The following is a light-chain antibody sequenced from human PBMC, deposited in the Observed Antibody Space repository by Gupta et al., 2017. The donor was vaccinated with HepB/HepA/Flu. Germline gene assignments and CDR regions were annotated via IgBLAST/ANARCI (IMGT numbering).Light chain of an antibody. J-gene: IGLJ2*01. Sequence: QPALPHPGSVSGSPGQSITISCPGTSSDVGRYNYVSWYQQHPGKAPKVMIYDVYNRPSGVSNRFSGSKSGNTASLTISGLQAEDEADYYCSSYTSSSTVVFGGGTKLTVL. CDR2: DVY. V-gene: IGLV2-14*03. CDR3: SSYTSSSTVV. CDR1: SSDVGRYNY.